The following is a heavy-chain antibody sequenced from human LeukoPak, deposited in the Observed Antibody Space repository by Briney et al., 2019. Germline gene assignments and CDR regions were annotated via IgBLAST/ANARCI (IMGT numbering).Heavy chain of an antibody. D-gene: IGHD6-19*01. CDR2: MNPKSGNT. V-gene: IGHV1-8*03. CDR3: ARRAVDNSYYYYMDV. Sequence: ASVKVSCKASGYTFTSYDINWVRQVTGQGLEGMGWMNPKSGNTGYAKKFQGRVTITRNTSISTAYMEVSSLRYEDTAVYYCARRAVDNSYYYYMDVWGKGTTVTVSS. J-gene: IGHJ6*03. CDR1: GYTFTSYD.